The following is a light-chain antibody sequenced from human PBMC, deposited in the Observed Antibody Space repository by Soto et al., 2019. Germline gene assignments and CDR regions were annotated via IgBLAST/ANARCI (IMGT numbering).Light chain of an antibody. J-gene: IGKJ1*01. Sequence: IQMTQSPSTLSASVGDRVAITCRASQSIGIWLAWYQQKPGKAPRFLIYTASTLESGVPSRFSGSGSGTEFTLTISSLQPDDFATYYCQQYKDYSWTFGQGTNVEFK. CDR1: QSIGIW. V-gene: IGKV1-5*03. CDR3: QQYKDYSWT. CDR2: TAS.